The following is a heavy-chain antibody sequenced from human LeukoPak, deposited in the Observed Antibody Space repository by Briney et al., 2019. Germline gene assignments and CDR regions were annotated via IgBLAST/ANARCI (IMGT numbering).Heavy chain of an antibody. CDR3: ARLPSPYYYDGSAPDY. V-gene: IGHV4-4*07. CDR2: IYTSGGT. Sequence: SETLSLTCTVPGGSISSYYWSWIRQPAGKGLEWIGRIYTSGGTNYNPSLKSRVTSSVPTSNPQFPLNLSSVTSADTAVYFCARLPSPYYYDGSAPDYWGQGTLVTVSS. CDR1: GGSISSYY. D-gene: IGHD3-22*01. J-gene: IGHJ4*02.